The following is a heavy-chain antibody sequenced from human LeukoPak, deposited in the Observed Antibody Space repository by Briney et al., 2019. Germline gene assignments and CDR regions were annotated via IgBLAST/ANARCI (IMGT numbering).Heavy chain of an antibody. J-gene: IGHJ4*02. Sequence: SETLSLTCTVSGGSISSSSYYWGWIRQPPGKGLEWIGSIYYSGSTYYNPSLKSRVTISVDTSKNQFSLKLSSVTAADTAVYYCATSTPSQDIVVVVAATPWVYWGQGTLVTVSS. V-gene: IGHV4-39*01. CDR2: IYYSGST. CDR1: GGSISSSSYY. CDR3: ATSTPSQDIVVVVAATPWVY. D-gene: IGHD2-15*01.